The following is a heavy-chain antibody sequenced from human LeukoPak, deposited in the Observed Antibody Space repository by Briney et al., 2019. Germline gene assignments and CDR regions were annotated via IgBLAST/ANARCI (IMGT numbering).Heavy chain of an antibody. CDR1: GGTFIIYA. CDR2: IIPIFGTS. D-gene: IGHD6-19*01. CDR3: AIPSSWWGGFDY. J-gene: IGHJ4*02. Sequence: AVKVSSKDSGGTFIIYAISWVRQAPGEGGERMGGIIPIFGTSNYAQKFQGRVTITTDESTSTAYMELSSLRSEDTAVYYCAIPSSWWGGFDYWGQGTLVTVSS. V-gene: IGHV1-69*05.